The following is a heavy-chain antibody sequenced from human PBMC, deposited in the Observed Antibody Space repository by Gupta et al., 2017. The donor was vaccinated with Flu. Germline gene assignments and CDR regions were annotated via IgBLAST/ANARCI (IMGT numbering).Heavy chain of an antibody. CDR2: SNNSGGGT. V-gene: IGHV1-46*01. CDR1: GYSFASHS. CDR3: PRVISCGGDGYFVDY. J-gene: IGHJ4*02. Sequence: QVQLVQSGAEVKKPGASVKLSCKASGYSFASHSIHWVRQAPGQGLECMGVSNNSGGGTNDAQDFQGRVTMTRDTYTNTVDMELSSRRSEDTAVYYWPRVISCGGDGYFVDYWAKETRVTDS. D-gene: IGHD2-21*01.